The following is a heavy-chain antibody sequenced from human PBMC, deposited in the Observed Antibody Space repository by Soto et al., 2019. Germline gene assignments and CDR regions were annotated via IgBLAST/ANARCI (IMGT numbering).Heavy chain of an antibody. CDR3: AREGGSETLQPSYNWFDT. Sequence: QGQLLQSGAEVKKPGASVKVSCKASGYTFTDYHIHWVRQAPGQGLEFIGWINANNGGAGSAQQFQDRVTATRDTSITTLYMELSNLRSDDTAVYYCAREGGSETLQPSYNWFDTWGQGTLVTVSS. V-gene: IGHV1-2*02. D-gene: IGHD6-25*01. J-gene: IGHJ5*02. CDR1: GYTFTDYH. CDR2: INANNGGA.